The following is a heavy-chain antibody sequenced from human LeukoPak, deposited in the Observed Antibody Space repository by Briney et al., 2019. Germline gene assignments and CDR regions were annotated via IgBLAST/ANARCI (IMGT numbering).Heavy chain of an antibody. CDR1: GYTFTSYG. CDR2: IIPILGIA. J-gene: IGHJ4*02. Sequence: GASVKVSCKASGYTFTSYGISWVRQAPGQGLEWMGRIIPILGIANYAQKFQGRVTITADKSTSTAYMELSSLRSEDTAVYYCAISWGRYCSSTSCYLDYWGQGTLVTVSS. V-gene: IGHV1-69*04. CDR3: AISWGRYCSSTSCYLDY. D-gene: IGHD2-2*01.